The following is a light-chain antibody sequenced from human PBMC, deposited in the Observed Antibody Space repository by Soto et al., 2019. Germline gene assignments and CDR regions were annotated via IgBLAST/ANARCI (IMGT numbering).Light chain of an antibody. J-gene: IGLJ3*02. Sequence: SGCGTPGQTVTISCSGGRYDIGRFSVNWYQQVPGTAPKLLIYSDNQRPAGVPERFSASKSGTSTSLAISGLQSDDEANYFCGGWDGTLNGPLFGGGTKVTVL. V-gene: IGLV1-44*01. CDR3: GGWDGTLNGPL. CDR2: SDN. CDR1: RYDIGRFS.